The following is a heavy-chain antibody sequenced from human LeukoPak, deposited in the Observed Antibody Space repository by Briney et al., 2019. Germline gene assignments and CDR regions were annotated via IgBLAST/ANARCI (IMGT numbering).Heavy chain of an antibody. V-gene: IGHV4-30-2*01. CDR1: GGSISSGGYS. CDR2: IYHSGST. J-gene: IGHJ4*02. D-gene: IGHD4-17*01. CDR3: ARAPPPTHGVGDY. Sequence: SETLSLTCAVSGGSISSGGYSWSWIRQPPGKGLEWIGYIYHSGSTYYNPSLKSRVTISVDKSKNQFSLKLSSVTAADTAVYYCARAPPPTHGVGDYWGQGTLVTVSS.